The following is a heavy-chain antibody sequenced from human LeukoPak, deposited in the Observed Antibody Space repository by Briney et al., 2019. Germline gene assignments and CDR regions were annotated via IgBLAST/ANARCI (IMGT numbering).Heavy chain of an antibody. D-gene: IGHD2-2*01. V-gene: IGHV4-59*12. CDR3: ARSSFEGPIDY. J-gene: IGHJ4*02. CDR1: GGSISSYY. Sequence: KPSETLSLTCTVSGGSISSYYWSWIRQPPGKGLEWIGYIYYSGSTYYNPSLKSRVTISVDTSKNQFSLKLSSVTAADTAVYYCARSSFEGPIDYWGQGTLVTVSS. CDR2: IYYSGST.